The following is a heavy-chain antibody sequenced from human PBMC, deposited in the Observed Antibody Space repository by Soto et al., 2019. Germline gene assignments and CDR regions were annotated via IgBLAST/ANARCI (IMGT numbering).Heavy chain of an antibody. CDR3: AHTQDYGTVTY. CDR2: IYWDDDK. Sequence: QITLKESGPTLVKPTQTLTLTCTFSGFSLSTRGVGVGWIRQPPGKALEWLAVIYWDDDKRYSPSLESRLTITKDTSKNQQVVLTMTNMDPVDTATYYCAHTQDYGTVTYWGQGTLVTVSS. CDR1: GFSLSTRGVG. V-gene: IGHV2-5*02. D-gene: IGHD4-17*01. J-gene: IGHJ4*02.